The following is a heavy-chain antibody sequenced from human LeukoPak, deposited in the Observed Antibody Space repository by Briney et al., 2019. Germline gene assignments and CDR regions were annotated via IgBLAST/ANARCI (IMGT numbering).Heavy chain of an antibody. D-gene: IGHD3-16*02. Sequence: GGSLRLSCVASELSLSLYAMAWVRQAPGKGLEWVSGIGVSGDTYYADSVRGRFTMSRDNSQHTVDLQMNSLRVEDTAIYFCAKDQGYLGGNWYGFWDHWGPGTLVTVSS. CDR3: AKDQGYLGGNWYGFWDH. J-gene: IGHJ4*02. CDR2: IGVSGDT. V-gene: IGHV3-23*01. CDR1: ELSLSLYA.